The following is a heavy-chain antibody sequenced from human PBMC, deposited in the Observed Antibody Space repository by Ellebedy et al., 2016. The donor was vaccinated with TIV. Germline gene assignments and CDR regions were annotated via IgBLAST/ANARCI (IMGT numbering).Heavy chain of an antibody. CDR1: GASINTYY. J-gene: IGHJ6*02. CDR3: AREVRWYGQLNTFYSAGMDV. CDR2: IHSSGSA. V-gene: IGHV4-59*01. Sequence: SETLSLXCNVSGASINTYYWAWIRQTPGRGLEWIGFIHSSGSAIYSPSLKSRVILSLDTSKNQFSLRLSSVTAADTAIYYCAREVRWYGQLNTFYSAGMDVWGQGTTVIVSS. D-gene: IGHD6-13*01.